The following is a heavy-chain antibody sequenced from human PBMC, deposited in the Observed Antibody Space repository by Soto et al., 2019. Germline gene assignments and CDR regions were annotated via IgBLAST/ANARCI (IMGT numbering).Heavy chain of an antibody. V-gene: IGHV1-18*04. CDR1: GYTFTTYG. J-gene: IGHJ5*02. Sequence: ASVKVSCKTSGYTFTTYGVGWVRQAPGQGLEWMGWISAYNGNTNYAQKLQGRVTMTTDTSTSTAYMELRGLRSDDTAVYYCARDRYYYGSGSYYISWFDPWGQGTLVT. CDR2: ISAYNGNT. CDR3: ARDRYYYGSGSYYISWFDP. D-gene: IGHD3-10*01.